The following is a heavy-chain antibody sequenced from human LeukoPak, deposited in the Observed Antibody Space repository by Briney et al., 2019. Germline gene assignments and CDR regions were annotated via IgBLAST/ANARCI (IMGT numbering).Heavy chain of an antibody. D-gene: IGHD5-18*01. CDR3: AKEWMRLSL. V-gene: IGHV3-33*06. Sequence: GGSLRLSCEASGFTFSSNGMHWVRQAPGKGLEWVAGIWYDGSNKYYAESVKGRFTISRDNSKNTLYLQMNSLRAEDTAVYYCAKEWMRLSLWGQGTMVTVSS. CDR2: IWYDGSNK. J-gene: IGHJ4*02. CDR1: GFTFSSNG.